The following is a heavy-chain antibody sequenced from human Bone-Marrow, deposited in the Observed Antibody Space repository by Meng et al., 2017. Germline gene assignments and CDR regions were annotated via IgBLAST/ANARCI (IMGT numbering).Heavy chain of an antibody. D-gene: IGHD1-7*01. CDR3: GRDQGRELINH. V-gene: IGHV4-59*12. J-gene: IGHJ4*02. Sequence: QVQLQESGPGLVKPSETLSLTCTVSGGSISNYYWTWIRQPPGKGLEWIGYIYYSGSTNYNPSLKSRVTISVDTSKNQFYLSLFSVTAADTAVYYCGRDQGRELINHWGQGTLVTVSS. CDR1: GGSISNYY. CDR2: IYYSGST.